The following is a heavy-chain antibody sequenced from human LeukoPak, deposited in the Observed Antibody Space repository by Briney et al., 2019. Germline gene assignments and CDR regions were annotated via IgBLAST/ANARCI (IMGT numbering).Heavy chain of an antibody. Sequence: HRASVKVSCKASGYTFTGYYMHWVRRAPGQGLEWMGWINPNSGGTNYAQKFQGRVTITADKSTSTAYMELSSLRSEDTAVYYCARAPSIQLWLNYWGQGTLVTVSS. D-gene: IGHD5-18*01. J-gene: IGHJ4*02. CDR2: INPNSGGT. CDR3: ARAPSIQLWLNY. CDR1: GYTFTGYY. V-gene: IGHV1-2*02.